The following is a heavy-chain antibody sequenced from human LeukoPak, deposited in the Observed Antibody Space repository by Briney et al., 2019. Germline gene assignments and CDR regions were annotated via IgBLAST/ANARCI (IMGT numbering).Heavy chain of an antibody. V-gene: IGHV3-30*18. Sequence: GGSLRLSCAASGFTFSSYGMHWVRQAPGKGLEWVAVISYDGSNKYYADSVKGRFTISRDNSKNTLYLQMNGLRAEGTAVYYCAKDGNDFTYYFDYWGQGTLVTVSS. D-gene: IGHD1-26*01. CDR2: ISYDGSNK. J-gene: IGHJ4*02. CDR1: GFTFSSYG. CDR3: AKDGNDFTYYFDY.